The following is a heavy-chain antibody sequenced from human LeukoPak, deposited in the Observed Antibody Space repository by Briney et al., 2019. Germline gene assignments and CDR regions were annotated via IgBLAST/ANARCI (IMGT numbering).Heavy chain of an antibody. D-gene: IGHD2-21*02. J-gene: IGHJ4*02. CDR1: GFTFSSYS. V-gene: IGHV3-21*01. CDR3: ARVMVTARLPALDY. Sequence: GGSLRLSCAASGFTFSSYSMNWVRQAPGKGLEWVSSISSSSSYIYYADSVKGRFTISRDNAKNSLYLQMNSLRAEDTAVYYCARVMVTARLPALDYWGQGTLVTVSS. CDR2: ISSSSSYI.